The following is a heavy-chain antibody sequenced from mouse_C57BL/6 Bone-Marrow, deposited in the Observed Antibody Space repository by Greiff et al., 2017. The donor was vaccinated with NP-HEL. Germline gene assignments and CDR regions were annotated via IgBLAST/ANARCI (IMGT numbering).Heavy chain of an antibody. V-gene: IGHV5-16*01. D-gene: IGHD1-1*01. CDR1: GFTFSDYY. J-gene: IGHJ4*01. CDR2: INYDGSST. CDR3: ARDRADYYGSSSYAMDY. Sequence: EVKLMESEGGLVQPGSSMKLSCTASGFTFSDYYMAWVRQVPEKGLEWVANINYDGSSTYYLDSLKSRFIISRDNAKNILYLQMSSLKSEDTATYYCARDRADYYGSSSYAMDYWGQGTSVTVSS.